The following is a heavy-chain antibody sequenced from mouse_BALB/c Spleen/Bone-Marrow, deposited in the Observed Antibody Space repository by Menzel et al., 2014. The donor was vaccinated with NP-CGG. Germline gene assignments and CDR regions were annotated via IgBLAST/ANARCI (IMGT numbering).Heavy chain of an antibody. J-gene: IGHJ4*01. D-gene: IGHD1-1*01. CDR3: ARRGDYYGAMDY. CDR1: GYIFTNYW. Sequence: VQLQQSGAELVKPGASVKLSCKASGYIFTNYWMHWVKQRPGQGLSWIGEINPTNGRSNYNEKFKSKATLTVDKSSSTAYMQLSSLTSEDSAVYCCARRGDYYGAMDYWGQGTSVTVSS. V-gene: IGHV1S81*02. CDR2: INPTNGRS.